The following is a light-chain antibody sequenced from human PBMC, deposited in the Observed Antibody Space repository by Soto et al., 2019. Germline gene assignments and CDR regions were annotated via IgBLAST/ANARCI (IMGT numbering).Light chain of an antibody. CDR1: QSVSSNF. J-gene: IGKJ1*01. Sequence: EIVFTQSPGTLSLSPGERATLSCRAGQSVSSNFLAWYQQKPGQAPRLLIYGASNRDTGIPDRFSGSGSGTDFSLPISRLEPEDFAVYYCQQYGTYPRTFGQGTKVDIK. V-gene: IGKV3-20*01. CDR2: GAS. CDR3: QQYGTYPRT.